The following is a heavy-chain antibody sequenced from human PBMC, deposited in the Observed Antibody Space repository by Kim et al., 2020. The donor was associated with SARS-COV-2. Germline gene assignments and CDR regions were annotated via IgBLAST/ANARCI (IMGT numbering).Heavy chain of an antibody. V-gene: IGHV3-33*01. CDR2: IWYDGSNK. J-gene: IGHJ4*02. CDR1: GFTFSNFG. CDR3: TRKTEAFDY. D-gene: IGHD2-21*02. Sequence: GGSLRLSCAASGFTFSNFGMHWVRQAPGKLLEWVAVIWYDGSNKYYGDSVKGRFTISRDNSKNTVYLQMNSLRAEDTAVYYCTRKTEAFDYWGQGTPVTV.